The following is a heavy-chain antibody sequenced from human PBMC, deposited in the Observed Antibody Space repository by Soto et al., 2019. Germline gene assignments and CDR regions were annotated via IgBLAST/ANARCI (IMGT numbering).Heavy chain of an antibody. Sequence: GESLNISCQVSGNSFTSYWIGWVRQMPGKGLEWMGIIYPGDSDTRYSPSFQGQVTISADKSISTAYLPWSSLKASDTAMYYCARHPYYYDSSGYYFDYWAQGTLVTVPQ. J-gene: IGHJ4*02. V-gene: IGHV5-51*01. CDR1: GNSFTSYW. CDR3: ARHPYYYDSSGYYFDY. CDR2: IYPGDSDT. D-gene: IGHD3-22*01.